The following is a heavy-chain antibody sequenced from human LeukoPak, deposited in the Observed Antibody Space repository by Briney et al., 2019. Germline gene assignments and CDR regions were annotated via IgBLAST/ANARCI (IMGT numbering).Heavy chain of an antibody. J-gene: IGHJ5*02. CDR3: AKDPRGIVVVPAEWFDP. V-gene: IGHV3-30*18. D-gene: IGHD2-2*01. CDR2: ISYDGSNK. CDR1: GFTFSDYY. Sequence: GGSLRLSCAASGFTFSDYYMSWIRQAPGKGLEWVAVISYDGSNKYYADSVKGRFTISRDNSKNTLYLQMNSLRAEDTAVYYCAKDPRGIVVVPAEWFDPWGQGTLVTVSS.